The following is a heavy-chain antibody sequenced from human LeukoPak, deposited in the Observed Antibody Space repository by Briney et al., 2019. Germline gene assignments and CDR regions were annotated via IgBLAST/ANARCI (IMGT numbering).Heavy chain of an antibody. Sequence: GGSLRLSCAASGFTFSSYAMSWVRQAPGKGLEGVSRINSDGSSTSYADSVKGRFTISRDNAKNTLYLQMNSLRVEDTAVYYCARDRVMYYYGSGSYYRDAFDIWGQGTMVTVSS. CDR3: ARDRVMYYYGSGSYYRDAFDI. D-gene: IGHD3-10*01. V-gene: IGHV3-74*01. CDR1: GFTFSSYA. CDR2: INSDGSST. J-gene: IGHJ3*02.